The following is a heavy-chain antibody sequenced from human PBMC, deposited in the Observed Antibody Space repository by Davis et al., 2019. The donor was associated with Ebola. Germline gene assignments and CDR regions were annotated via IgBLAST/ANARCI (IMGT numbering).Heavy chain of an antibody. CDR2: INHTGGT. CDR3: ARGGGGVTTVTTSAFDV. V-gene: IGHV4-34*01. CDR1: GGSFSDYS. J-gene: IGHJ3*01. Sequence: SETLSLTCAAYGGSFSDYSWNWIRQSPGKGLEWIGEINHTGGTKYNPSLKSRVTISLDTSKKQFSLKLRSVTAADTAVYYCARGGGGVTTVTTSAFDVWGRGTLVTVSS. D-gene: IGHD4-17*01.